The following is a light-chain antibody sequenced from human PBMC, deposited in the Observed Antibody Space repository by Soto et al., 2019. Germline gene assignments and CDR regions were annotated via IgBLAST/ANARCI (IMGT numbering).Light chain of an antibody. Sequence: QSVLTQPPSVSGAPGQRVTISCTGSSSNIGAGYDVHWYQQRPGTAPKLLIFGNTNRPSGVPDRCSGSKSGTSASLAITGLQAEDEGDYYCQSYDSTLSARYVFGTGTKLTVL. CDR3: QSYDSTLSARYV. V-gene: IGLV1-40*01. CDR1: SSNIGAGYD. J-gene: IGLJ1*01. CDR2: GNT.